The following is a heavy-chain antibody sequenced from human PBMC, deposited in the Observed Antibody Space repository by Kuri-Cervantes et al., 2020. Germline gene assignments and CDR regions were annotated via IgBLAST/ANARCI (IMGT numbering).Heavy chain of an antibody. D-gene: IGHD1-26*01. Sequence: DYGLRWVRQAPGKGLEWIGEINHSGSTNYNPSLKSRVTISVDTSKNQFSLKLSSVTAADTAVYYCVRGGTRRIVGTTRAFDIWGQGTMVTVSS. V-gene: IGHV4-34*01. CDR2: INHSGST. J-gene: IGHJ3*02. CDR1: DYG. CDR3: VRGGTRRIVGTTRAFDI.